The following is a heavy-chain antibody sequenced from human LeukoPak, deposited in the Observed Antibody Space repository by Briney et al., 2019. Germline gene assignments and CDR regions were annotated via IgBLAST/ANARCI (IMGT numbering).Heavy chain of an antibody. D-gene: IGHD4-23*01. Sequence: PGGSLRLSCAASGFTFFTYAMSWVRQAPGKGLEWVSAISGSGGATYYADSVKGRFTISRDNSKKTLYLQMNSLRAEDTAVYYCAKEMGNRAVGTYYFDHWGQGSLVTVSS. CDR1: GFTFFTYA. CDR3: AKEMGNRAVGTYYFDH. J-gene: IGHJ4*02. CDR2: ISGSGGAT. V-gene: IGHV3-23*01.